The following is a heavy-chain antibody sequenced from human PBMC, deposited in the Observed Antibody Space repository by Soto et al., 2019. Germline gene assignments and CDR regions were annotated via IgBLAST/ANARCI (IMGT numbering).Heavy chain of an antibody. V-gene: IGHV3-30*18. CDR1: GFTFSDYA. D-gene: IGHD3-16*02. J-gene: IGHJ4*02. Sequence: QVQLVESGGGVVQPGRSLRLSCAASGFTFSDYALHWVRQAPGKGLEWVAIMSYDGNNQYYADSVKGRFTISRDNFKNTLYLQKNSLRTEDTALYYCAKALGELSPESFDYWGQGILVTVSS. CDR3: AKALGELSPESFDY. CDR2: MSYDGNNQ.